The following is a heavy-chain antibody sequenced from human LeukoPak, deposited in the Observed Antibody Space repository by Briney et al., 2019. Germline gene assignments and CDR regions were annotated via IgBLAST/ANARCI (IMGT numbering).Heavy chain of an antibody. Sequence: SETLSLTCTVSGDSISSYYWSWIRQPPGKGLEWIGCIYYSGNTNYNPSLKSRVTISIDTSKNQFSLKLSSVTAADAAVYYCARDYAFDIWGQGTMVTVSS. CDR1: GDSISSYY. V-gene: IGHV4-59*01. CDR3: ARDYAFDI. CDR2: IYYSGNT. J-gene: IGHJ3*02.